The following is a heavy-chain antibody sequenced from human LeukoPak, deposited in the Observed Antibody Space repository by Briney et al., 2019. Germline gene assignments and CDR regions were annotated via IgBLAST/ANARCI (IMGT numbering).Heavy chain of an antibody. CDR3: AKDKQYYDFWSGYRHFDY. D-gene: IGHD3-3*01. Sequence: GGSLRLSCAASGFTFSSYVMSWVRQAPGKGLEWVSVISGGGASTYYADSVKGRFTISRDNSKNTLYLQMNGLRAEDTAVYYCAKDKQYYDFWSGYRHFDYWGQGTLVTVSS. J-gene: IGHJ4*02. CDR1: GFTFSSYV. V-gene: IGHV3-23*01. CDR2: ISGGGAST.